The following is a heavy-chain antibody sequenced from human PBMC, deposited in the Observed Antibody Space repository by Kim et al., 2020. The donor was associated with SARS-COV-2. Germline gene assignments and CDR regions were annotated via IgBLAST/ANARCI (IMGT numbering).Heavy chain of an antibody. D-gene: IGHD3-10*01. CDR3: ARDPLSYGSGSEGSDI. CDR2: IYYSGST. J-gene: IGHJ3*02. CDR1: GGSITSHY. V-gene: IGHV4-59*11. Sequence: SETLSLICIVSGGSITSHYWSWFRQPPGRRLEWIGYIYYSGSTNYNPSVESRVTISIDTSRNHLSLRLASVTAADTAVYYCARDPLSYGSGSEGSDIWGQGTMATVSS.